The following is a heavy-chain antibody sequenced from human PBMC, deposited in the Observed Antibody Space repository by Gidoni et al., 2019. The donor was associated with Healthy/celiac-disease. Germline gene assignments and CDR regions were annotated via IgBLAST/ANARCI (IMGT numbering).Heavy chain of an antibody. D-gene: IGHD6-13*01. CDR1: GFTFSSYA. J-gene: IGHJ6*02. V-gene: IGHV3-23*01. CDR3: AKDGTYNSSWYKGDYYYYGMDV. Sequence: ESGGGLVQPGGSLRLSCAASGFTFSSYAMSWVRQAPGKGLEWVSAISGSGGSTYYADSVKGRFTISRDNSKNTLYLQMNSLRAEDTAVYYCAKDGTYNSSWYKGDYYYYGMDVWGQGTTVTVSS. CDR2: ISGSGGST.